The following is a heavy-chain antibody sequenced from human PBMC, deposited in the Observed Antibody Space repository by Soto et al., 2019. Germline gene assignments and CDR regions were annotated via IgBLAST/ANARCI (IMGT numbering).Heavy chain of an antibody. CDR1: GYTLTELS. D-gene: IGHD5-18*01. J-gene: IGHJ4*02. CDR2: FDPEDGET. V-gene: IGHV1-24*01. CDR3: AKDRHSYGFFDY. Sequence: ASVKVSCKVSGYTLTELSIHWVRQAPGKGLEWMGGFDPEDGETIYAQKFQGRVTMTEDTSTDTAYMELSSLRSEDTAVYYCAKDRHSYGFFDYWGQGTLVTVSS.